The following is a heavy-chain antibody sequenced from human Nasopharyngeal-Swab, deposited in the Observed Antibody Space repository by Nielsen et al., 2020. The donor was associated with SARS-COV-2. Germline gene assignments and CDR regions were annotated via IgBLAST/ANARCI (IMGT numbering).Heavy chain of an antibody. CDR1: GGSISSSSHYW. CDR3: ARDLRGGTMVRGVIPRGP. J-gene: IGHJ5*02. Sequence: ETLSLTCTVSGGSISSSSHYWMHWVRQAPGKGLVWVSRINSDGSSTSYADSVKGRFTISRDNAKNTLYLQMNSLRAEDTAVYYCARDLRGGTMVRGVIPRGPWGQGTLVTVSS. D-gene: IGHD3-10*01. V-gene: IGHV3-74*01. CDR2: INSDGSST.